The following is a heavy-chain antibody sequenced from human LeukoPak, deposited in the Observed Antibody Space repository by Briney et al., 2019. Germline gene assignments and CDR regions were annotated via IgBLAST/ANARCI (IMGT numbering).Heavy chain of an antibody. CDR1: EFSVGSNY. CDR2: IYSGGST. D-gene: IGHD5-18*01. V-gene: IGHV3-66*01. J-gene: IGHJ5*02. CDR3: ARGYSYGTWFDP. Sequence: GGSLRLSCAASEFSVGSNYMTWVRQAPGKGLEWVSLIYSGGSTYYADSVKGRFTISRDNSKNTLYLQMNSLRAEDTAVYYCARGYSYGTWFDPWGQGTLVTVSS.